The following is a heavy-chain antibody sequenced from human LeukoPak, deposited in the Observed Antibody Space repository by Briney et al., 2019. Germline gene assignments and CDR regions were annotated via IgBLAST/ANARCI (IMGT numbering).Heavy chain of an antibody. J-gene: IGHJ4*02. D-gene: IGHD6-13*01. CDR2: IWYDGSNK. CDR3: AKDEGPHSSSCDY. CDR1: GFTFSSYG. V-gene: IGHV3-33*06. Sequence: GGSLRLSCAASGFTFSSYGMHWVRQAPGKGLEWVAVIWYDGSNKCYADSVKGRFTISRDNSKNTLYLQMNSLRAEDTAVYYCAKDEGPHSSSCDYWGQGTLVTVSS.